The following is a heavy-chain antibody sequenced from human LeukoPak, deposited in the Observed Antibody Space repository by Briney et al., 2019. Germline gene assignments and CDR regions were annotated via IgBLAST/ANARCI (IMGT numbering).Heavy chain of an antibody. Sequence: PGGSLRLSCAASGFTFSSYTMNWVRQAPGKGLEWIGSIYYSGTTYYNPSLKSRVTISVDTSKNQFSLKLSSVTAADTAVYYCARGDGDYYFDYWGQGTLVTVSS. CDR2: IYYSGTT. D-gene: IGHD4-17*01. J-gene: IGHJ4*02. CDR1: GFTFSSYT. V-gene: IGHV4-39*07. CDR3: ARGDGDYYFDY.